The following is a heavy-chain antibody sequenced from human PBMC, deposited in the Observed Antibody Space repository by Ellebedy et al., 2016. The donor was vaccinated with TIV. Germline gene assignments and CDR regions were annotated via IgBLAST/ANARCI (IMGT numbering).Heavy chain of an antibody. CDR2: IDPTDSYS. D-gene: IGHD3-10*01. Sequence: GESLKISCKGSGYSFTSFYITWVRQMPGKGLEWMGRIDPTDSYSNYSPSFQGHVTISADKSISTAYLQWSSLKASDTAMYYCARPWGGGSGSYYLNWGQGTLVTVSS. CDR3: ARPWGGGSGSYYLN. CDR1: GYSFTSFY. V-gene: IGHV5-10-1*01. J-gene: IGHJ4*02.